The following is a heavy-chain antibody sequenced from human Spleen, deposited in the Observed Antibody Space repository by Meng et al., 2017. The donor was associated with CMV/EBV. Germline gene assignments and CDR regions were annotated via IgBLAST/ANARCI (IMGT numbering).Heavy chain of an antibody. CDR3: ARLVVPSATIYYFDY. J-gene: IGHJ4*02. D-gene: IGHD2-2*01. V-gene: IGHV1-18*01. Sequence: ASVKVSCKASGYTFSNYGISWVRQAPGQGLEWMGWISAYNGNTNYAQKLQGRVTMTTDTSTSTAYMEVSSLRSEDTAVYYCARLVVPSATIYYFDYWGQGTLVTVSS. CDR2: ISAYNGNT. CDR1: GYTFSNYG.